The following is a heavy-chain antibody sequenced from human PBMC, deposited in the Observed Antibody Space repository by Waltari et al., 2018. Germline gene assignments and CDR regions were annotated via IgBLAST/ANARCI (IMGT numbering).Heavy chain of an antibody. CDR1: VGTFSRQA. Sequence: QVQLVQTGADVKKLGSSAKVSCKASVGTFSRQAISWVRQAPGQVLELMGGSIPILGITNYAQKFQGRVTISADESTSTAYMELSSLRPEDTAVYYCARTVTPGDYYYYYMDVWGKGTTVTVSS. J-gene: IGHJ6*03. CDR3: ARTVTPGDYYYYYMDV. CDR2: SIPILGIT. D-gene: IGHD4-17*01. V-gene: IGHV1-69*04.